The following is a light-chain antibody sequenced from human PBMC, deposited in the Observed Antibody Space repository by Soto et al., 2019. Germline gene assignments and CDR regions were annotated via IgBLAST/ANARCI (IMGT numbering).Light chain of an antibody. CDR2: GAS. Sequence: EVVMTQSPATLSVSPGERATLSCRASQSVSSNLAWNQQKPGQPLRLLVYGASTGATGIPARFSGSGSGTECTRTSSSLQSDDVAVYGCQQFKNWPPETFGPGTKVDIE. CDR3: QQFKNWPPET. J-gene: IGKJ3*01. V-gene: IGKV3-15*01. CDR1: QSVSSN.